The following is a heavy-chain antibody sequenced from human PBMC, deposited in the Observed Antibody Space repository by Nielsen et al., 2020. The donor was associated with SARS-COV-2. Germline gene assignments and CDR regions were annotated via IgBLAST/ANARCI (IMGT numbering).Heavy chain of an antibody. V-gene: IGHV4-59*08. D-gene: IGHD5-18*01. CDR3: ARQGRGYSTFYFDS. J-gene: IGHJ4*02. Sequence: SETLSLTCTVSDDSINTYYWSWVRKPPGRGLEWMGYIFSFGSPSYHPSLASRVTISIDTSNKQFSLKLNSVTAAQTAFYYCARQGRGYSTFYFDSLGEGTLVTVSS. CDR1: DDSINTYY. CDR2: IFSFGSP.